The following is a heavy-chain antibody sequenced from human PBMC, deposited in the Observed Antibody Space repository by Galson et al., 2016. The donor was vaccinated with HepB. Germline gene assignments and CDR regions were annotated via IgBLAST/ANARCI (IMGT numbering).Heavy chain of an antibody. Sequence: SLRLSCAASGFTFNVYWMTWVRQAPGKGLEWVANIKQDGNEKHYVDSVKGRFTISRDNANDSLHLEMNSLRAEDTAVYYCARRFPRYDILTDDYYYYLDVWAKGPRSPSP. J-gene: IGHJ6*03. CDR3: ARRFPRYDILTDDYYYYLDV. CDR1: GFTFNVYW. D-gene: IGHD3-9*01. CDR2: IKQDGNEK. V-gene: IGHV3-7*03.